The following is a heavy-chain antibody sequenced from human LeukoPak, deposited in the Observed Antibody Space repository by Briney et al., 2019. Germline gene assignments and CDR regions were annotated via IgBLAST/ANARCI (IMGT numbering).Heavy chain of an antibody. CDR2: INHSGST. J-gene: IGHJ5*02. CDR1: GGSFSGYY. D-gene: IGHD3-22*01. V-gene: IGHV4-34*01. Sequence: SETLSLTCAVYGGSFSGYYWSWIRQPPGKGLEWIGEINHSGSTNYNPSLKSRVTISVDTSKNQFSLKLSSVTAADTAVYYCAGSHYYDSSGSHNNWFDPWGQGTLVTVSS. CDR3: AGSHYYDSSGSHNNWFDP.